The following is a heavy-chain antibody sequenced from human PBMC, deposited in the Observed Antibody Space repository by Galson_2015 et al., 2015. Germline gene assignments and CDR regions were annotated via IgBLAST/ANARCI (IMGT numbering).Heavy chain of an antibody. Sequence: ATLSLTCPVSGASISSYYWSWVRQPPGKGLEWIGYIYHSGTTNYNPSLKSRVTISVDTSKNQFSLKLSSVTAADTAVYYCARRRDYFDYWGQGTLVTVSS. V-gene: IGHV4-59*01. CDR1: GASISSYY. CDR2: IYHSGTT. J-gene: IGHJ4*02. CDR3: ARRRDYFDY.